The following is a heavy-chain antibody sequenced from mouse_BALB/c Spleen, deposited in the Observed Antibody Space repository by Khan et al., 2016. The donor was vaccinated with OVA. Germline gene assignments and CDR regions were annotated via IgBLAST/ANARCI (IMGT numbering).Heavy chain of an antibody. CDR1: GYSITSDYA. CDR2: ISYSGST. Sequence: EVQLQESGPGLVKPSQSLSLTCTVTGYSITSDYAWNWIRQFPGNKLEWMGYISYSGSTTYNPSLKSRISITRDTSENQFFLQLNSVTTEDTATYYCARWFTYWGQGTLVTVSA. J-gene: IGHJ3*01. CDR3: ARWFTY. V-gene: IGHV3-2*02.